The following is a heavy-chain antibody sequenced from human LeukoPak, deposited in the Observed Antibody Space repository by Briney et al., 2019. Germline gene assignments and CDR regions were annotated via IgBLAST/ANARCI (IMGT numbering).Heavy chain of an antibody. CDR2: IYYSGST. D-gene: IGHD5-18*01. CDR3: ARAVDTAMVTLDY. J-gene: IGHJ4*02. V-gene: IGHV4-59*08. CDR1: GGSISSYY. Sequence: TASETLSLTCTVSGGSISSYYWSWIRQPPGKGLEWIGYIYYSGSTNYNLSLKSRVTISVDTSKNQFSLKLSSVTAADTAVYYCARAVDTAMVTLDYWGQGTQVSVSS.